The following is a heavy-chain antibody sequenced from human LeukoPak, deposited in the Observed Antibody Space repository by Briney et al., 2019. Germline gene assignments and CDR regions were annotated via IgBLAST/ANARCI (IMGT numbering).Heavy chain of an antibody. D-gene: IGHD3-16*01. Sequence: GGSLRLSCAATGFTFSSHAMSWVRQAPGKGLEWVSAISGSGGSTYYADSVKGRFTISRDNSKNTLYLQMNSLRAEDTAVYYCAKRAALYGGEFDYWGQGTLVTVSS. CDR2: ISGSGGST. V-gene: IGHV3-23*01. CDR1: GFTFSSHA. J-gene: IGHJ4*02. CDR3: AKRAALYGGEFDY.